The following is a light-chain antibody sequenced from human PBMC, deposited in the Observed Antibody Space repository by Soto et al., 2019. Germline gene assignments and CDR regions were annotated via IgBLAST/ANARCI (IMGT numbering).Light chain of an antibody. CDR1: QSVSSN. V-gene: IGKV3-15*01. Sequence: ERVMKQSQATLSCSPGERATLSCRASQSVSSNLAWYQQKPGQAPRLLIYGASTRATGIPARFSGSGSGKEFTITISSLQYEDLEVYYCHQRKSWPGTFGQGTTGDIK. CDR3: HQRKSWPGT. CDR2: GAS. J-gene: IGKJ1*01.